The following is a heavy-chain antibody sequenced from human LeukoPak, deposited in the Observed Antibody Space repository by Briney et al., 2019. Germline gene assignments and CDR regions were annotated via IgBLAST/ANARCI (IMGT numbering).Heavy chain of an antibody. J-gene: IGHJ4*02. CDR3: AREEYSGFDY. CDR2: INPTGGGT. V-gene: IGHV1-46*01. CDR1: GYTFTSSY. D-gene: IGHD2/OR15-2a*01. Sequence: ASVKVSCKASGYTFTSSYMHWVRQAPGQGLEWMGIINPTGGGTSYAQKFQGRVTMTRDTSTSTVYMELSSLRSEDTAVYYCAREEYSGFDYWGQGTLVTVSS.